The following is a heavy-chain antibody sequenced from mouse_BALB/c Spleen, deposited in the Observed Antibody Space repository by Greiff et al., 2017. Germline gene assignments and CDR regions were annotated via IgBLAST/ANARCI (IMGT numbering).Heavy chain of an antibody. J-gene: IGHJ3*01. D-gene: IGHD1-1*02. Sequence: EVKLQESGPGLVKPSQSLSLTCTVTGYSITSDYAWNWIRQFPGNKLEWMGYISYSGSTSYNPSLKSRISITRDTSKNQFFLQLNSVTTEDTATYYCARSLYGGFAYWGQGTLVTVSA. V-gene: IGHV3-2*02. CDR2: ISYSGST. CDR3: ARSLYGGFAY. CDR1: GYSITSDYA.